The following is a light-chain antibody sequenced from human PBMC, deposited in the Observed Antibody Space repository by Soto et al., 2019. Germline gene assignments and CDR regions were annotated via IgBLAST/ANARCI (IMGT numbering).Light chain of an antibody. J-gene: IGLJ1*01. CDR2: EVS. V-gene: IGLV2-14*01. CDR3: SSYTSSSTPYV. CDR1: SSDVGGYNY. Sequence: QSALTQPASVSGSPGQSITISCTGTSSDVGGYNYVSWYQQHPGKAPKRMIYEVSNRPSGGSIRFSGSKSGNTASLTISGLQAEDAADYYCSSYTSSSTPYVFGTGTKLTVL.